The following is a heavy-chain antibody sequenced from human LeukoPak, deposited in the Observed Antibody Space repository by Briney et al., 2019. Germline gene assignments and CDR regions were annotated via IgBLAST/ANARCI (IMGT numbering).Heavy chain of an antibody. Sequence: GGSLRLSCAASGFTFSSYGMHWARQAPGKGLEWVAFIRYDGTNRYYADSVKGRFTISRDNSKNTLYLQMNSLRNEDTAVYYCAKDYYYPKLSGYSGFDSLYFFDFWGRGTVVTVSS. J-gene: IGHJ4*02. V-gene: IGHV3-30*02. CDR1: GFTFSSYG. CDR3: AKDYYYPKLSGYSGFDSLYFFDF. CDR2: IRYDGTNR. D-gene: IGHD5-12*01.